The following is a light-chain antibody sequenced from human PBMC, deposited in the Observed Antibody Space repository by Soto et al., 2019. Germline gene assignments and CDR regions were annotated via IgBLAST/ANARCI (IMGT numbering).Light chain of an antibody. CDR2: GAS. V-gene: IGKV3-15*01. CDR3: QQYKNWPHT. J-gene: IGKJ5*01. CDR1: QSVSSN. Sequence: EIEMTQSPGTLSVSPGERATLSCRASQSVSSNLAWYHQKPGQVPRLLIYGASTRSTGIPDRFSGSGSGTEFSLTISSLQSEDFAVYYCQQYKNWPHTFGQGTRLEIK.